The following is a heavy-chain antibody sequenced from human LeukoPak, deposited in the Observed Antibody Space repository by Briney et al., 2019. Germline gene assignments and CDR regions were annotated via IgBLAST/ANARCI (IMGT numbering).Heavy chain of an antibody. J-gene: IGHJ6*03. V-gene: IGHV3-21*01. CDR2: ISGSGTKI. D-gene: IGHD2-2*01. CDR1: GFMFSSFA. Sequence: GGSLRLSCAASGFMFSSFAMSWVRQAPGKGLEWVSGISGSGTKIYYADSVKGRFTISRDNAKNSLYLQMNSLRAEDTAVYYCARGVRRVVSYYMDVWGKGTTVTVSS. CDR3: ARGVRRVVSYYMDV.